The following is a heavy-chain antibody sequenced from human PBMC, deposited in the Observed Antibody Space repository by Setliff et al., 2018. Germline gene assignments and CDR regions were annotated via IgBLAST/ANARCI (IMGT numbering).Heavy chain of an antibody. J-gene: IGHJ6*03. CDR2: IFYSDTA. Sequence: ETLSLTCTVSGASINSGSNHWGWIRQPPGKGLEWIGHIFYSDTAKYNPSLESRAAISVDSSKNQFSLKLRSVTAADTAVYYCARDRATVIRGVTSFFYYYMDVWGGGTTVTVSS. CDR1: GASINSGSNH. D-gene: IGHD3-10*01. V-gene: IGHV4-61*01. CDR3: ARDRATVIRGVTSFFYYYMDV.